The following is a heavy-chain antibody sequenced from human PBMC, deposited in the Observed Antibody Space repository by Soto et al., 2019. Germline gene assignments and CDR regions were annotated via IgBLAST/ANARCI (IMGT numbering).Heavy chain of an antibody. V-gene: IGHV3-74*01. CDR1: GFAFSSYW. Sequence: PGGSLRLSCAASGFAFSSYWMHWVRQTPGKGPVWVSRIYNDGSRTAYADSVKGRFTISRDNAKNTMYLQMSSLTVEDTAVYYCARDLSGDTTPYFDLWGQGTPVTVSS. J-gene: IGHJ4*02. D-gene: IGHD1-1*01. CDR2: IYNDGSRT. CDR3: ARDLSGDTTPYFDL.